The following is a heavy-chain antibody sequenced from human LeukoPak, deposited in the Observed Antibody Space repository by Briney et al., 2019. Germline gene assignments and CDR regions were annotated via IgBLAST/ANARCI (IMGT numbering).Heavy chain of an antibody. V-gene: IGHV3-48*04. CDR2: ISSSSSTI. CDR1: GFTFSNAW. Sequence: GGSLRLSCTASGFTFSNAWMSWVRQAPGKGLEWVSYISSSSSTIYYADSVKGRFTISRDNAKNSLYLQMNSLRAEDTAVYYCARDRPTPRYYGSGSYYRVGWGQGTLVTVSS. D-gene: IGHD3-10*01. CDR3: ARDRPTPRYYGSGSYYRVG. J-gene: IGHJ4*02.